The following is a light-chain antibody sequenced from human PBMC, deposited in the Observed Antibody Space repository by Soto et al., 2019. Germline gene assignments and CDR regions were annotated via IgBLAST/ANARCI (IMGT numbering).Light chain of an antibody. CDR1: SSDVGSYNL. J-gene: IGLJ2*01. V-gene: IGLV2-23*01. CDR2: EGS. CDR3: CSYAGSSTVV. Sequence: QSALTQPASVSGSPGQSITISCTGSSSDVGSYNLVSWYQQHPGKAPKLMIYEGSKRPSGVSNRFSGSKSGNTASLTISGLQPEDDADYYCCSYAGSSTVVFGGGTKVTVL.